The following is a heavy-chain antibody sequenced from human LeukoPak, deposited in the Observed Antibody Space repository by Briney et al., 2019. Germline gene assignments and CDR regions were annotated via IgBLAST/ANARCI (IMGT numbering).Heavy chain of an antibody. Sequence: GGSLRLSCAASGFTFSSYGMHWVRQAPAKRLEWVAFIRYDGSNKHYADSVKGRFTISRDNSKNTLYLQMNSLRAEDTAVYYCAKEAEPYYYDAKTFDYWGQGTLVTVSS. CDR2: IRYDGSNK. CDR3: AKEAEPYYYDAKTFDY. V-gene: IGHV3-30*02. D-gene: IGHD3-22*01. CDR1: GFTFSSYG. J-gene: IGHJ4*02.